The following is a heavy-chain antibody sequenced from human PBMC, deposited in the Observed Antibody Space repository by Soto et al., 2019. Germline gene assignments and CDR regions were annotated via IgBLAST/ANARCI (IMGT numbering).Heavy chain of an antibody. Sequence: SETMSLTCAVSGGSFNSYYWSWVRQSPGKGLEWIGEVHHSGTTNYNPSLASRVTLSVDASKNQFSLKMTSVTAADRAMYFCARYNSYAIDYWGRGTLVTVSS. J-gene: IGHJ4*02. CDR3: ARYNSYAIDY. CDR2: VHHSGTT. D-gene: IGHD2-8*01. V-gene: IGHV4-34*01. CDR1: GGSFNSYY.